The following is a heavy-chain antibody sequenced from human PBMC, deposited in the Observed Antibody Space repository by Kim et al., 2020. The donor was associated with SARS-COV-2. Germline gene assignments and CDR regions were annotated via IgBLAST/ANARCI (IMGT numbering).Heavy chain of an antibody. CDR3: AKEPYYYDSSGYYYGPYYFDY. CDR2: ISGSGGST. D-gene: IGHD3-22*01. Sequence: GGSLRLSCAASGFTFSSYAMSWVRQAPGKGLEWVSAISGSGGSTYYADSVKGRFTISRDNSKNTLYLQMNSLRAEDTAVYYCAKEPYYYDSSGYYYGPYYFDYWGQGTLVTVSS. V-gene: IGHV3-23*01. J-gene: IGHJ4*02. CDR1: GFTFSSYA.